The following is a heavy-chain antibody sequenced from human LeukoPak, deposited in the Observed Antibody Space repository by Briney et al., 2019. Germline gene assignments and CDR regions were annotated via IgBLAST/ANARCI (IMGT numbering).Heavy chain of an antibody. Sequence: ASVKVSCKDSGYTFTSYAMHWVRQAPGQRLEWMGWINAGNGNTKYSQKFQGRVTITRDTSASTAYMELSSLRSEDTAVYYCASSLRFLEWALYYYGVDVWGQGTTVTVSS. CDR3: ASSLRFLEWALYYYGVDV. D-gene: IGHD3-3*01. V-gene: IGHV1-3*01. CDR1: GYTFTSYA. CDR2: INAGNGNT. J-gene: IGHJ6*02.